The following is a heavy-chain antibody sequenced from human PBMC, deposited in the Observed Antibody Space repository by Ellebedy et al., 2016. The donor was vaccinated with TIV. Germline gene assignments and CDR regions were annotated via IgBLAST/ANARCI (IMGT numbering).Heavy chain of an antibody. CDR1: GGSLSRSSYY. J-gene: IGHJ5*01. Sequence: PSETMSLTCTVSGGSLSRSSYYWGWFRQPPGKGLEWIGNIYYSGDTDYNPSLKSRVTMSVDKSKNQFSLNLRSVTAADTAVYYCARNPPTYNWVDSWGQGPLVTVSS. V-gene: IGHV4-39*01. CDR3: ARNPPTYNWVDS. CDR2: IYYSGDT.